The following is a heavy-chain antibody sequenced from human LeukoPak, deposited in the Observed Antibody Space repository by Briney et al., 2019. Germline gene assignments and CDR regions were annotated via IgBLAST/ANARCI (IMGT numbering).Heavy chain of an antibody. D-gene: IGHD5-18*01. CDR1: GFTFSSYS. CDR2: ISSSSSTI. J-gene: IGHJ6*03. CDR3: ARGSRQYSYEYYYYMDV. V-gene: IGHV3-48*01. Sequence: GGSLRLSCAASGFTFSSYSMNRVRQAPGKGLEWVSYISSSSSTIYYADSVKGRFTISRDNAKNSLYLQMNSLRAEDTAVYYCARGSRQYSYEYYYYMDVWGKGTTVTVSS.